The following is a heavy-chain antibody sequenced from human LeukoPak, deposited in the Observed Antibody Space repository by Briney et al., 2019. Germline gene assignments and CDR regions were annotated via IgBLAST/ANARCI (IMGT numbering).Heavy chain of an antibody. Sequence: GGSLRLSCAASGFTFSDYNITWVRQAPGTGLQWVSSISSGSTYIYYADSLKGRFTISRDNAKNSLYLQMNSLRAEDTAVYYCAKGPVDGYWGQGTLVTVSS. CDR1: GFTFSDYN. D-gene: IGHD5-12*01. CDR2: ISSGSTYI. CDR3: AKGPVDGY. J-gene: IGHJ4*02. V-gene: IGHV3-21*04.